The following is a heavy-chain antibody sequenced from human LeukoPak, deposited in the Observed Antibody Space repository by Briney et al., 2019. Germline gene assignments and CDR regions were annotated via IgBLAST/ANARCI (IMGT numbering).Heavy chain of an antibody. CDR3: TREEARFLEWFEAGNYFDY. CDR1: GFTFSSYS. CDR2: ISSSSSNI. J-gene: IGHJ4*02. V-gene: IGHV3-48*01. Sequence: GGSLRLSCAASGFTFSSYSMNWVRQAPGKGLEWVSYISSSSSNIYYADSVKGRFTISRDNSKNSLYLQMNSLRAEDTAVYYCTREEARFLEWFEAGNYFDYWGQGTLVTVSS. D-gene: IGHD3-3*01.